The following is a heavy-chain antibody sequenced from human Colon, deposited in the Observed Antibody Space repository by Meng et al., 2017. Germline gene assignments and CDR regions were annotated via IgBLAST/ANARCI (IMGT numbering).Heavy chain of an antibody. V-gene: IGHV1-2*06. J-gene: IGHJ4*02. CDR1: GYTLY. CDR3: ARESADGGSFDL. Sequence: QVPLVQSGAEVKKPGASVTVSCKASGYTLYINRVRLRPGEGLEWMGRINPRTGDTKSAQSFQGRVTMTRDTSTTTFSMDLRSLTTDDSAIYFCARESADGGSFDLWGQGTLVTVSS. CDR2: INPRTGDT. D-gene: IGHD2-15*01.